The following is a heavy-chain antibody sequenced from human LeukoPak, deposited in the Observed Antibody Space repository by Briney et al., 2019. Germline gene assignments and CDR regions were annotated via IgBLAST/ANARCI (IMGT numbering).Heavy chain of an antibody. Sequence: ASVRVSCKESGYTFTNDVLSWVRQAPGEGLEWMGWISPYNGNANYAQTFQGRVTMTTDTATSTAYIELTSLSSDDTAIFYCAREALPWGALKYFDLWGRGTLVTVSS. CDR3: AREALPWGALKYFDL. J-gene: IGHJ2*01. CDR1: GYTFTNDV. CDR2: ISPYNGNA. V-gene: IGHV1-18*01. D-gene: IGHD7-27*01.